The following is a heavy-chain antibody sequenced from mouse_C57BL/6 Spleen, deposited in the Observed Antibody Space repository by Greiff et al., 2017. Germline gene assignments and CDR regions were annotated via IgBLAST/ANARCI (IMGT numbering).Heavy chain of an antibody. J-gene: IGHJ3*01. CDR1: GYTFTDYN. Sequence: VQLQQSGPELVKPGASVKISCKASGYTFTDYNMDWVKQSPGKSLEWIGDINPNNGGTIYNQKFKGKATLTVDKSSSTAYMELRSLTSEDTAVYYCGRPGFAYWGQGTLVTVSA. CDR2: INPNNGGT. V-gene: IGHV1-18*01. CDR3: GRPGFAY.